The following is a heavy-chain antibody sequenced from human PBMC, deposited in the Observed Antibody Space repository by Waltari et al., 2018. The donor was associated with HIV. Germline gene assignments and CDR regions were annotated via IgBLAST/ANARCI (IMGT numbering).Heavy chain of an antibody. Sequence: QVQLLESGPGLVKPSETLSLTCTVSGDSISGYYWSWIRQPAGKGLEWIGRIYTTGSTNYNPSLKSRVTMSVDTSKNQFSLNLTSVTAADTAVYYCARQGVGVITPRRDFYYGLDVWGQGTTVAVSS. J-gene: IGHJ6*02. CDR2: IYTTGST. CDR3: ARQGVGVITPRRDFYYGLDV. V-gene: IGHV4-4*07. CDR1: GDSISGYY. D-gene: IGHD3-22*01.